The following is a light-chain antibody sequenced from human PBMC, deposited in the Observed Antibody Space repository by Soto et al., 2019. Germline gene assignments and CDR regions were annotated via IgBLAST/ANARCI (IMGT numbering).Light chain of an antibody. CDR3: QQYAKSVIS. CDR1: QSVTSH. CDR2: GAS. J-gene: IGKJ5*01. V-gene: IGKV3-20*01. Sequence: EIVLTQAPCTLSSSPGERATLSCRASQSVTSHLAWHKQKPGQAPRLLIYGASSRAAGIPDRFSGSGSGTDFTLTISRLEPEDFAMFYCQQYAKSVISFGQGTRLEIK.